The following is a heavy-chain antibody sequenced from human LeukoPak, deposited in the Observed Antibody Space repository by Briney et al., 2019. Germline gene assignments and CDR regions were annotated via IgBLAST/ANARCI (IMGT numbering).Heavy chain of an antibody. CDR1: GYTFTSYY. CDR2: INPSGGST. J-gene: IGHJ4*02. V-gene: IGHV1-46*01. Sequence: GASVKVSCKASGYTFTSYYMHWVRQAPGQGLEWMGIINPSGGSTSYAQKFQGRVTMTRDMSTSTVYMELSSLRSEDTAVYYCARAGYSSSWYEGGNGFDYWGQGTLVTVSS. D-gene: IGHD6-13*01. CDR3: ARAGYSSSWYEGGNGFDY.